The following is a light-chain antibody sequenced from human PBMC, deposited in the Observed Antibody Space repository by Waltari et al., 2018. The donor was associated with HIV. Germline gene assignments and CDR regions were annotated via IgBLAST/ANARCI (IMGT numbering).Light chain of an antibody. CDR3: QSYDSSLSGRV. CDR1: SSNIGAGYD. J-gene: IGLJ1*01. Sequence: QSVLTQPPSVSGAPGQRVTISCPGSSSNIGAGYDVHWYQQLPGTAPKLLIYGNSNRPSGVPDRFSGSKSGTSASLAITGLQAEDEADYYCQSYDSSLSGRVFGTGTKVTVL. V-gene: IGLV1-40*01. CDR2: GNS.